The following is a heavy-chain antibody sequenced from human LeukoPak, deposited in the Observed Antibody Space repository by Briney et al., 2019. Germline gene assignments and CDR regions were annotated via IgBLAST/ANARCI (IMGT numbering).Heavy chain of an antibody. CDR3: ARGCYYDSSGYYRNWFDP. J-gene: IGHJ5*02. D-gene: IGHD3-22*01. Sequence: SVKVSCKASGGTFSSYAISWVRQAPGQGLEWMGRVIPILGIANYAQKFQGRVTITADKSTSTAYMELSSLRSEDTAVYYCARGCYYDSSGYYRNWFDPWGQGTLVTVSS. CDR2: VIPILGIA. CDR1: GGTFSSYA. V-gene: IGHV1-69*04.